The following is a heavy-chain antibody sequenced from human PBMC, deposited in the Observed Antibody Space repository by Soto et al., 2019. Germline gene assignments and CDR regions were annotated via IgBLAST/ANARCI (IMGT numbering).Heavy chain of an antibody. CDR3: AKSLWDTSGWKTDY. J-gene: IGHJ4*02. D-gene: IGHD6-19*01. Sequence: SETLSLTCTVSGDSIRSLYLSWIRQPPGKGLEWIGYIYYSGSINYNPSLKSRVTISVDPSKNQFSLRLSSVTAADTAVYYCAKSLWDTSGWKTDYWGQGTLVTVSS. CDR1: GDSIRSLY. V-gene: IGHV4-59*01. CDR2: IYYSGSI.